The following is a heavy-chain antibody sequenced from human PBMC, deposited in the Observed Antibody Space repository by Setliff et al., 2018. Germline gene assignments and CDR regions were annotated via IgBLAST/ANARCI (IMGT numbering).Heavy chain of an antibody. CDR3: ASGLNWLSSTEFDY. V-gene: IGHV4-38-2*02. D-gene: IGHD1-20*01. CDR1: GYSISSGYY. J-gene: IGHJ4*02. CDR2: IYYSGST. Sequence: SETLSLTCTVSGYSISSGYYWGWIRQPPGKGLEWIGCIYYSGSTYYNPSLKSRVTISLDASKNQFSLKLTSVTAADTAVYYCASGLNWLSSTEFDYWGQGTLVTVSS.